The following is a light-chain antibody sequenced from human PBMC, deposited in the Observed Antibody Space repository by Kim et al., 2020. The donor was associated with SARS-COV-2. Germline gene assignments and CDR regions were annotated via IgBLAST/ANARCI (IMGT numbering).Light chain of an antibody. CDR3: QAWDSSTWV. CDR2: QDS. J-gene: IGLJ3*02. Sequence: SVPPGQTASITCSGDKLGDKYACWYQQKPGQSPLLVIYQDSKRPSGIPERFSGSNSGNTATLTISGTQAMDEADYYCQAWDSSTWVFGGGTQLTVL. V-gene: IGLV3-1*01. CDR1: KLGDKY.